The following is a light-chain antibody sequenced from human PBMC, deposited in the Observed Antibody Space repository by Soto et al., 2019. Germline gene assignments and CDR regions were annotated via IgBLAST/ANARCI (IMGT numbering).Light chain of an antibody. J-gene: IGLJ3*02. CDR1: SGSVSTNYY. CDR3: VLYMGSGIGV. V-gene: IGLV8-61*01. Sequence: QAVVTQEPSFSVSPGGTVTLTCGLSSGSVSTNYYPSWYQQTPGQAPCTLIYSTNTRSSGVPDRFSGSILGNKAALTITGAQADDESDYYCVLYMGSGIGVFGGGTKLTVL. CDR2: STN.